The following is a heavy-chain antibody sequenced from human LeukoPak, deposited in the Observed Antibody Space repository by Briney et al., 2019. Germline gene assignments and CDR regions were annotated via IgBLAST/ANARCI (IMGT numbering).Heavy chain of an antibody. Sequence: ASVKVSCKASGYTFTSYYMHWVRQAPGQGLEWMGLINPSGGSTSYAQKFQGRVTMTTDTSTSTVYMELSSLRSEDTAVYYCARSITIFGVVIRNNWFDPWGQGTLVTVSS. J-gene: IGHJ5*02. D-gene: IGHD3-3*01. V-gene: IGHV1-46*01. CDR1: GYTFTSYY. CDR3: ARSITIFGVVIRNNWFDP. CDR2: INPSGGST.